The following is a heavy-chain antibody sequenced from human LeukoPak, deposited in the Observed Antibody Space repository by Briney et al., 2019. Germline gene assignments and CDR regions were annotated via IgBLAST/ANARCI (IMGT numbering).Heavy chain of an antibody. D-gene: IGHD1-26*01. Sequence: SSETLSLTCTVSGGSISSYYWSWIRQPPGKGLEWIGYIYYSGSTNYNPSLKSRVTISVDTSKNQFSLKLSSVTAADTAVYYCARHWDNTASSFDIWGQGTMVTVSS. CDR2: IYYSGST. V-gene: IGHV4-59*08. CDR3: ARHWDNTASSFDI. J-gene: IGHJ3*02. CDR1: GGSISSYY.